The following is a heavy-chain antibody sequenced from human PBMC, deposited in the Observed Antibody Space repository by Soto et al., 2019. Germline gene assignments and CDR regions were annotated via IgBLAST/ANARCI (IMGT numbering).Heavy chain of an antibody. CDR2: KYTNSGNT. Sequence: ASVKVSCKASGYTFTSYDINWVRQATGQGLEWMGWKYTNSGNTVYAQKFQGRVTMTRNTSISTAYMELSSLRSEETAVSYRARDTLPPGWYYYYYYGMDVWGQGTTVTVSS. D-gene: IGHD2-15*01. CDR1: GYTFTSYD. J-gene: IGHJ6*02. CDR3: ARDTLPPGWYYYYYYGMDV. V-gene: IGHV1-8*01.